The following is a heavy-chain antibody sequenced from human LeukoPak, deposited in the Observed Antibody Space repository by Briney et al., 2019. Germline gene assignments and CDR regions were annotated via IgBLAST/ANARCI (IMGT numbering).Heavy chain of an antibody. CDR2: VNPNSGNT. D-gene: IGHD3-9*01. CDR3: AKNYDFLTGYAN. Sequence: ASVKVSCKASGYSFTTYDINWVRQATGQGLEWMGWVNPNSGNTRYAQKFQGRVTTTRNTSISTAYMELSSLRSEDTAVYYCAKNYDFLTGYANWGQGTLVTVSS. J-gene: IGHJ4*02. V-gene: IGHV1-8*01. CDR1: GYSFTTYD.